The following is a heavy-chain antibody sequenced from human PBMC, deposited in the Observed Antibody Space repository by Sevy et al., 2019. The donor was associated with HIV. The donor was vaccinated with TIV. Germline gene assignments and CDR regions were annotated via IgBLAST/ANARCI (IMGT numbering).Heavy chain of an antibody. CDR1: GYTFTNYW. CDR3: ARYPIVVVPAAEYYFDY. CDR2: IYPGDSDT. Sequence: GESLKISCKGSGYTFTNYWIGWVRQMPGKGLEWMGIIYPGDSDTRYSPSFQGQVTISAHKSISTAYLQWSSLKASDTAMYYCARYPIVVVPAAEYYFDYWGQGTLVTVSS. V-gene: IGHV5-51*01. J-gene: IGHJ4*02. D-gene: IGHD2-2*01.